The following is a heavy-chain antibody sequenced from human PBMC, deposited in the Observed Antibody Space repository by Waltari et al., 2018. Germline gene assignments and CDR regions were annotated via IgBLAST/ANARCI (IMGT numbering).Heavy chain of an antibody. V-gene: IGHV4-4*07. CDR2: IFSGGTP. CDR1: GGSINNYY. Sequence: QLQLEESGPGLVKPSETLSLTCSVSGGSINNYYWNWIRQPAGTGLEWLGRIFSGGTPNYNPSLMRLITTSLDTSKTQFSLKLTSVTASDTAIYYCMIGQNQVWYPTENWFDPWGQGMLVTVSS. J-gene: IGHJ5*02. D-gene: IGHD5-18*01. CDR3: MIGQNQVWYPTENWFDP.